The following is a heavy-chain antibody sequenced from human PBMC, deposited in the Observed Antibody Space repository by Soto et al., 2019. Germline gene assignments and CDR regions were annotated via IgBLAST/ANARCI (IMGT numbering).Heavy chain of an antibody. Sequence: QILLVQSGAEVKKPGASVKVSCKASGYTFTNYDIGWVRQAPGQGLEWMGWISPYSGNTKYAQKFQGRVTMTTDTSTTTAYMELRSLRSDDTAVYYCARDRVESGYPEYFQHWGQGTLVTVSS. CDR1: GYTFTNYD. J-gene: IGHJ1*01. D-gene: IGHD3-22*01. CDR2: ISPYSGNT. V-gene: IGHV1-18*01. CDR3: ARDRVESGYPEYFQH.